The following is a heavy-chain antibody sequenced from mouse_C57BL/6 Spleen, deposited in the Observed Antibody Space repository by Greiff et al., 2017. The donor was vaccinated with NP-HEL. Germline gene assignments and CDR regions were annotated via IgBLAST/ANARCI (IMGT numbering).Heavy chain of an antibody. Sequence: DVQLQESGPGLVIPSQSLSLTCSVTGYSITSGYYWNWIRQFPGNKLEWMGYISYDGSNNYNPSLKNRISITRDTSKNQFFLKLNSVTTEDTATYYCATSYYGSSYGAYWGQGTLVTVSA. CDR2: ISYDGSN. CDR3: ATSYYGSSYGAY. V-gene: IGHV3-6*01. D-gene: IGHD1-1*01. J-gene: IGHJ3*01. CDR1: GYSITSGYY.